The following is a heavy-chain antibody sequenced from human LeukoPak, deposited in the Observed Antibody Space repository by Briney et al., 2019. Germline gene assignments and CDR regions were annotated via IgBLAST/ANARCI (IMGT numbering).Heavy chain of an antibody. J-gene: IGHJ4*02. V-gene: IGHV4-34*01. D-gene: IGHD2-2*01. CDR1: GGSFSGYY. CDR2: INHSRNT. CDR3: ARRPGSFTFDY. Sequence: SETLSLTCAVYGGSFSGYYWSWIRQPPGKGLEWIGEINHSRNTNYNPSLKSRVTISVDTSKNQFSLKLSSVTAADTAVYYCARRPGSFTFDYWGQGTLVTVSS.